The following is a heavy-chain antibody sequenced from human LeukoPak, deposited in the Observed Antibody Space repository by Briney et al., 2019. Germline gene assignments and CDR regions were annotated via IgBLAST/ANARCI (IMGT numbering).Heavy chain of an antibody. CDR3: ARELVQWAPLRRELLGY. CDR2: MNANSGGT. D-gene: IGHD1-26*01. Sequence: ASVTVSCKASGYTFTGYYIPWVRQAPGQGLEWMGWMNANSGGTNYAQTFQGRVTMTRDTSISTAYMELSRLRSDDTAVYFCARELVQWAPLRRELLGYWGQGTLVTVSS. V-gene: IGHV1-2*02. CDR1: GYTFTGYY. J-gene: IGHJ4*02.